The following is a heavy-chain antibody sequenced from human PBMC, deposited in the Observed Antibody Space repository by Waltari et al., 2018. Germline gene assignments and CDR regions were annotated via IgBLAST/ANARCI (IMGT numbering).Heavy chain of an antibody. J-gene: IGHJ3*02. CDR1: GFTFRSYA. Sequence: EVQLLESGGGLVQPGGSLRLSCAASGFTFRSYAMSWVRQAPGKGLEWVSVIYSGGSTYYADSVKGRFTISRDNSKNTLYLQMNSLRAEDTAVYYCAKGMGQWLVAAFDIWGQGTMVTVSS. V-gene: IGHV3-23*03. CDR2: IYSGGST. D-gene: IGHD6-19*01. CDR3: AKGMGQWLVAAFDI.